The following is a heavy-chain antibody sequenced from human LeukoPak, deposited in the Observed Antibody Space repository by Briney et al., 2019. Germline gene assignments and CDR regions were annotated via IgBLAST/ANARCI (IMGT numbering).Heavy chain of an antibody. CDR1: GLTFSSYA. CDR2: ISAGGGST. J-gene: IGHJ6*02. D-gene: IGHD1-26*01. Sequence: GGSLRLSCAASGLTFSSYAMSWVRQAPGKGLEWVSAISAGGGSTYYADSVKGRFTISRDNSKNTLYLQMNSLRAEDTAVYYCAKERATTDYYYYGMDVWGQGTTVTVSS. V-gene: IGHV3-23*01. CDR3: AKERATTDYYYYGMDV.